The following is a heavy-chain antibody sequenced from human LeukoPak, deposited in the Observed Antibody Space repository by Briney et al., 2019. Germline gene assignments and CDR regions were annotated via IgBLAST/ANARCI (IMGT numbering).Heavy chain of an antibody. CDR3: AREGVVGAYGHFDY. V-gene: IGHV4-59*12. J-gene: IGHJ4*02. Sequence: SETLSLTCSVSGGSISSLYWSWIRQPPGKGLEWSGYIYYTGSTNYNPSLKSRVTMFVDMSKNQFSLKLSSVTAADTAVYYCAREGVVGAYGHFDYWGQGTLVTVSS. CDR2: IYYTGST. D-gene: IGHD2-15*01. CDR1: GGSISSLY.